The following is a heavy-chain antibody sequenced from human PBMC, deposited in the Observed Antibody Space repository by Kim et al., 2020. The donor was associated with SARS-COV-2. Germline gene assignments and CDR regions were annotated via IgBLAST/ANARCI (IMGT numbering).Heavy chain of an antibody. D-gene: IGHD1-1*01. CDR1: GYTFTGYY. CDR3: ARGWGPVQLETRAPPEFDY. CDR2: INPNSGGT. V-gene: IGHV1-2*04. Sequence: ASVKVSCKASGYTFTGYYMHWVRQAPGQGLEWMGWINPNSGGTNYAQKFQGWVTMTRDTSNSTAYMELSRLRSDDTAVYYCARGWGPVQLETRAPPEFDYWGQGTLVTVSS. J-gene: IGHJ4*02.